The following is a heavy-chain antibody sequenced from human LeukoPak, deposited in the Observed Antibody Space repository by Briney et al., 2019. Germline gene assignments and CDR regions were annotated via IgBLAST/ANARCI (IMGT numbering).Heavy chain of an antibody. J-gene: IGHJ3*02. Sequence: GGSLRLSCTASGFTFSTYWMSWVRQAPGKGLEWVANTREDGSEKYYVDSVKGRFTISRDNSKNTLYLQMNSLRAEDTAVYYCAREVRVVDAFDIWGQGTMVTVSS. V-gene: IGHV3-7*03. D-gene: IGHD2-15*01. CDR2: TREDGSEK. CDR1: GFTFSTYW. CDR3: AREVRVVDAFDI.